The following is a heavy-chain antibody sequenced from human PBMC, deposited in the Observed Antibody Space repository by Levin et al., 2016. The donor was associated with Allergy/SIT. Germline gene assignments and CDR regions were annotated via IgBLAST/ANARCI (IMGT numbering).Heavy chain of an antibody. CDR3: ARDRADCSSISCYLYRLHWFDT. CDR1: GYTFTGYY. V-gene: IGHV1-46*01. Sequence: ASVKVSCKASGYTFTGYYMHWVRQAPGQGLEWMGIINPRGRSTSYAQKFQGRVTMTRDTSTSTVYMELSRLRSEDTAVYYCARDRADCSSISCYLYRLHWFDTWGQGTLVTVSS. D-gene: IGHD2-2*01. CDR2: INPRGRST. J-gene: IGHJ5*02.